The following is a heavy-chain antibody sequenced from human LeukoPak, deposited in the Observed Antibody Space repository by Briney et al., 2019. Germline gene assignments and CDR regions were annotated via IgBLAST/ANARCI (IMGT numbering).Heavy chain of an antibody. J-gene: IGHJ4*02. Sequence: PGGTLRLSCAASGFTFSNYGMSWVRQSPGKGLEWVSRVSGSGGRTYYADSVKGRFTISRDNSKNTLSLQMNNLRADDTAVYYCAKSYASGSFCDYWGQGTLVTVSS. CDR1: GFTFSNYG. CDR2: VSGSGGRT. D-gene: IGHD3-10*01. CDR3: AKSYASGSFCDY. V-gene: IGHV3-23*01.